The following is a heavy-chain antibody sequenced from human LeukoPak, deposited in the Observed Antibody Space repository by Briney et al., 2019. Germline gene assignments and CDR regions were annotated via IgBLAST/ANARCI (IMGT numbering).Heavy chain of an antibody. J-gene: IGHJ6*03. CDR1: GGSISSGDYY. D-gene: IGHD3-3*01. Sequence: PSETLSLTCTVSGGSISSGDYYWSWIRQPPGKGLEWIGYISYSGSTYYNPSLRSRITISVDTFKNQFSLRLTSVTAADTAVYYCARDLSGPNYYYMDVWGKGTTVTVSS. V-gene: IGHV4-30-4*08. CDR2: ISYSGST. CDR3: ARDLSGPNYYYMDV.